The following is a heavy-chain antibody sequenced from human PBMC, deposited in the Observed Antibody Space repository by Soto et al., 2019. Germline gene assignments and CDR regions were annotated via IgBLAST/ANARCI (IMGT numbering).Heavy chain of an antibody. D-gene: IGHD6-6*01. CDR2: INHSGST. J-gene: IGHJ4*02. CDR3: ARIAARPQDY. V-gene: IGHV4-34*01. CDR1: GGSFSGYY. Sequence: SETLSLTCAVYGGSFSGYYWSWIRQPPGKGLEWIGEINHSGSTNYNPSLKSRVTISVDTSKNQFSLKLSFVTAADTAVYYCARIAARPQDYWGQGTLVTVSS.